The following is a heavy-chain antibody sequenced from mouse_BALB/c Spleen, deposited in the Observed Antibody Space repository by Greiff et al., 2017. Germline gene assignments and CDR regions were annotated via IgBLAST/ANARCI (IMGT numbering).Heavy chain of an antibody. CDR1: GFSLTSYG. CDR3: ARDRYDDAMDY. CDR2: IWAGGST. D-gene: IGHD2-14*01. V-gene: IGHV2-9*02. Sequence: VKLMESGPGLVAPSQSLSITCTVSGFSLTSYGVHWVRQPPGKGLEWLGVIWAGGSTNYNSALMSRLSISKDNSKSQVFVKMNSLQTDDTAMYYCARDRYDDAMDYWGQGTSVTVSS. J-gene: IGHJ4*01.